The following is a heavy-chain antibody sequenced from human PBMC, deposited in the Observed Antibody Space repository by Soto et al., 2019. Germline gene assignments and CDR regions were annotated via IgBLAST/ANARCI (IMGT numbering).Heavy chain of an antibody. V-gene: IGHV3-48*02. CDR3: VREDILGAKSFDY. CDR2: VSSLSSPR. D-gene: IGHD1-26*01. CDR1: GFTFGGYS. J-gene: IGHJ4*02. Sequence: GGSLRLSCAAPGFTFGGYSMNWVRQAPGKRSRWFSYVSSLSSPRYYAESVEGRFIISRDNAQRSLYLQMNSLRDEYTAVYFCVREDILGAKSFDYWGQGTRVTVSS.